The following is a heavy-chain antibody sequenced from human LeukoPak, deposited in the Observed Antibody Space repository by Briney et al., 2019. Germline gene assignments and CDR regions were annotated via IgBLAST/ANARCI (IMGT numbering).Heavy chain of an antibody. CDR1: GFTFSSYG. D-gene: IGHD3-22*01. V-gene: IGHV3-33*01. CDR3: AREVRAYYYDSSGYPYFDY. J-gene: IGHJ4*02. CDR2: IWYDGSNK. Sequence: GGSLRLSCAASGFTFSSYGMHWVRQAPGKGLEWVAVIWYDGSNKYYADSVKGRFTISRDNSKNTLYLQMNSLRAEDTAVYYCAREVRAYYYDSSGYPYFDYWGQGTLVTVSS.